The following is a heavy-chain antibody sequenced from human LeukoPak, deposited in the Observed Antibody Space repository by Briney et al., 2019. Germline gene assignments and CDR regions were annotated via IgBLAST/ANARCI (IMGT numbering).Heavy chain of an antibody. CDR1: GYTFTSYY. D-gene: IGHD3-22*01. CDR2: ISAYNGNT. V-gene: IGHV1-18*04. J-gene: IGHJ4*02. Sequence: EASVKVSCKASGYTFTSYYMHWVRQAPGQGLEWMGWISAYNGNTNYAQKLQGRVTMTTDTSTSTAYMELRSLRSDDTAVYYCAREGYKRDYYDSSGYYYGFDYWGQGTLVTVSS. CDR3: AREGYKRDYYDSSGYYYGFDY.